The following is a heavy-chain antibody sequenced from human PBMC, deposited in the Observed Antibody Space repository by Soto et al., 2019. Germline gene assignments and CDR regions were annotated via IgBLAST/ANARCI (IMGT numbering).Heavy chain of an antibody. V-gene: IGHV4-4*02. D-gene: IGHD2-2*01. CDR3: ARGLPRSLDIVVVPAAHPIARGNWFDP. CDR2: IYHSGST. J-gene: IGHJ5*02. Sequence: SETLSLTCAVSGGSISSSNWWSWVRQPPGKGLEWIGEIYHSGSTNYNPSLKSRVTISVDKSKNQFSLKLSSVTAADTAVYYCARGLPRSLDIVVVPAAHPIARGNWFDPWGQGTLVTVSS. CDR1: GGSISSSNW.